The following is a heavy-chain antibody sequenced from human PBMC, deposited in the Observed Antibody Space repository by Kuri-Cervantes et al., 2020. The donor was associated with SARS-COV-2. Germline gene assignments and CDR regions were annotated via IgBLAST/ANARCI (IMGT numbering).Heavy chain of an antibody. V-gene: IGHV3-21*01. CDR2: ISSSSSYI. D-gene: IGHD3-3*01. CDR1: GFTFSSYS. CDR3: AKNHGGGYDFSIHFDTYFDY. Sequence: GESLKISCAASGFTFSSYSMNWVRQAPGKGLEWVSSISSSSSYIYYADSVKGRFTISRDNSKNTLYLQVNSLRAEDTAVYYCAKNHGGGYDFSIHFDTYFDYWGQGTLVTVSS. J-gene: IGHJ4*02.